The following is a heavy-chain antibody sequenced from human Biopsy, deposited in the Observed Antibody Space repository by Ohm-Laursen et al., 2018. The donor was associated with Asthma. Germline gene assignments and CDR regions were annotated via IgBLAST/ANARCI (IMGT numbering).Heavy chain of an antibody. V-gene: IGHV1-69*06. Sequence: SPVKVSCKASGGMFGNYAISWVRQAPGLGLEWMGGISTIFGSSNYAQRFQGRVTITADIFTRTVYMELSGLRSDDTAVYFCARAVDYTQYYGIDVWGQGTVVSVSS. J-gene: IGHJ3*01. CDR1: GGMFGNYA. D-gene: IGHD2-21*01. CDR3: ARAVDYTQYYGIDV. CDR2: ISTIFGSS.